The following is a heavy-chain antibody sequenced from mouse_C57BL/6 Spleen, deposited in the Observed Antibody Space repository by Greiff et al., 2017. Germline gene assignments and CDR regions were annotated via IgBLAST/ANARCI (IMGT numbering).Heavy chain of an antibody. V-gene: IGHV1-15*01. CDR1: GYTFTDYE. CDR2: IDPETGGT. J-gene: IGHJ2*02. CDR3: TRGDYYGDY. Sequence: QVQLQQSGAELVRPGASVTLSCKASGYTFTDYEMHWVKQTPVHGLEWIGAIDPETGGTAYNQKFKGKAILTADKSSRTAYMELRSLTSEDSAVYYCTRGDYYGDYWGQGTSLTVSS.